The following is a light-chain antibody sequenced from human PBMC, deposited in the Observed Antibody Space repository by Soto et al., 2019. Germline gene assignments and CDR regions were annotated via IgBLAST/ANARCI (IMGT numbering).Light chain of an antibody. CDR1: QSVSSNY. Sequence: EIVLTQSPGTLSLSPGGRATLSCRASQSVSSNYLAWYQRKPGQTPRLLIYAASXXXXXXXXRFSGSGSGXXXXLTISRLEPGDFAVYYCQQYGRSPATFGQGTKV. V-gene: IGKV3-20*01. CDR3: QQYGRSPAT. CDR2: AAS. J-gene: IGKJ1*01.